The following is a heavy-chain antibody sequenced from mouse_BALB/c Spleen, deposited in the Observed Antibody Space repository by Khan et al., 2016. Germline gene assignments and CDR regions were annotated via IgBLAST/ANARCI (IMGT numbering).Heavy chain of an antibody. CDR2: INTYTGEP. V-gene: IGHV9-1*02. D-gene: IGHD6-1*01. CDR1: GYTFTNYG. J-gene: IGHJ4*01. CDR3: AEGSYDLAMDY. Sequence: QIQLVQSGPELKKPGETVKISCKASGYTFTNYGMNWVKQAPGKGLKWMGWINTYTGEPTYADDFKGRFAFSLETSASTAYLQINNLKNDDMATYFCAEGSYDLAMDYWGQGTSVTVSS.